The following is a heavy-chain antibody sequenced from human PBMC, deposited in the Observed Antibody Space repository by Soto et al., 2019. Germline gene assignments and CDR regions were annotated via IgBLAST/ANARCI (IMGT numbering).Heavy chain of an antibody. CDR1: GFTFSSYA. CDR3: VKEAGYCSGGSCYRRRYFDY. V-gene: IGHV3-23*01. CDR2: ISGSGGST. Sequence: GGSLRLSCAASGFTFSSYAMSWVRQAPGKGLEWVSAISGSGGSTYYADSVKGRFTISRDNSKNTLYLQMNSLRAEDTAVYYCVKEAGYCSGGSCYRRRYFDYWGQGTLVTVSS. D-gene: IGHD2-15*01. J-gene: IGHJ4*02.